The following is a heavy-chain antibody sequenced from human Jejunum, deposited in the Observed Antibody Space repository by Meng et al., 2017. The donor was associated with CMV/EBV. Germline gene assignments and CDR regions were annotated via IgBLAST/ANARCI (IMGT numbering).Heavy chain of an antibody. CDR2: IYYSGTT. CDR3: ATGKYYYNGMDV. J-gene: IGHJ6*02. CDR1: GDSIKNYY. V-gene: IGHV4-59*01. Sequence: CTVSGDSIKNYYWSWSRQPPGKGLEWLGYIYYSGTTNYNPSLKSRVTISKDTSKNQFSLKLNSVTTADTAVYYCATGKYYYNGMDVWGQGTTVTVSS.